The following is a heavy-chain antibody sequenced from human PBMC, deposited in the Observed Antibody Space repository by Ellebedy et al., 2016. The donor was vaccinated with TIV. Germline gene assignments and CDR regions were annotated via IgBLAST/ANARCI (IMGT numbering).Heavy chain of an antibody. CDR3: ARYYYDVSGYYLGY. CDR1: GGSINSYY. Sequence: MPSETLSLTCTVSGGSINSYYWSWIRQPPGKGLEWIGYIYYSGSTNYNPSLKSRVTISVDTSKNQFSLKLSSVTAADTAVYYCARYYYDVSGYYLGYWGQGTLVTVSS. V-gene: IGHV4-59*01. CDR2: IYYSGST. D-gene: IGHD3-22*01. J-gene: IGHJ4*02.